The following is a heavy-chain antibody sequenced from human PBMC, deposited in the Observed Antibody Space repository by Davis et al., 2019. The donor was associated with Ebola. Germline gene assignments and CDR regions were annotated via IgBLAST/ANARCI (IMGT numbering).Heavy chain of an antibody. CDR3: ARLYYYDTQTQGWVDY. D-gene: IGHD3-22*01. V-gene: IGHV4-39*01. CDR2: IYHTGST. J-gene: IGHJ4*02. Sequence: SETLSLTCTVSGGSISSSTYYWGWVRQPPGKGLEWIGSIYHTGSTYYNPSLKSRVTISVDTSKNQFSLKLSSVTAADTAVYYCARLYYYDTQTQGWVDYWGQGTLVTVSS. CDR1: GGSISSSTYY.